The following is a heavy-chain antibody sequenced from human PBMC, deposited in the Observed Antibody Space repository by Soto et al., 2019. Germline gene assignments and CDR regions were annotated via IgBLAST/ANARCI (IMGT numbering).Heavy chain of an antibody. V-gene: IGHV4-39*01. D-gene: IGHD6-13*01. Sequence: PSETLSLTCTVSGGSISSSSYYWGWIRQPPGKGLEWIGSIYYSGSTYYNPSLKSRVTISVDTSKNQFSLKLSSVTAADTAVYYCARQNIAAAGTLDYWGQGTLVTVSS. CDR1: GGSISSSSYY. CDR2: IYYSGST. CDR3: ARQNIAAAGTLDY. J-gene: IGHJ4*02.